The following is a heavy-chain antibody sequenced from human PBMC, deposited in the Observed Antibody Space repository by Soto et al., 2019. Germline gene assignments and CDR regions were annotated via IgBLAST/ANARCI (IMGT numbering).Heavy chain of an antibody. CDR1: GGSFSGYY. CDR3: ARDTLVGATGTLDY. CDR2: INHSGST. D-gene: IGHD1-26*01. J-gene: IGHJ4*02. Sequence: PSETLSLTCAVYGGSFSGYYWSWIRQPPGKGLEWIGEINHSGSTNYNPSLKSRVTISVDTSKNQFSLKLSSVTAADTAVYYCARDTLVGATGTLDYWGQGTLVTVSS. V-gene: IGHV4-34*01.